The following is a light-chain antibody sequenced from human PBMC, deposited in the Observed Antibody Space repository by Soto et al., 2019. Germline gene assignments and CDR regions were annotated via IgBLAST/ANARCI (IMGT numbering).Light chain of an antibody. Sequence: IQMTQSPLSLSASVGDRVIITCRASRDIGNDLGWYQQKPGKAPKLLIFAASTLHSGVPSRFSGSGSGTVLTLTISSLHPEDFATYFCLQDYDLPRTFGQGTTV. J-gene: IGKJ1*01. V-gene: IGKV1-6*01. CDR3: LQDYDLPRT. CDR1: RDIGND. CDR2: AAS.